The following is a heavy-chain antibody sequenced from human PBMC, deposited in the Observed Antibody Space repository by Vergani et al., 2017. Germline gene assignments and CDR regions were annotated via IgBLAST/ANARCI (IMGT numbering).Heavy chain of an antibody. CDR2: ISGSGGST. Sequence: EVRLLDSGGGFVQSGKSLRLSCAASGFSFSSYAMSWVRQAPGKGLEWVSSISGSGGSTFYADSVKGRFTISRDNAKTTLYLQMNSLRAEDTAVYYCAKDRSSWSPRYGMDVWGQGTTVTVSS. D-gene: IGHD6-13*01. V-gene: IGHV3-23*01. CDR1: GFSFSSYA. CDR3: AKDRSSWSPRYGMDV. J-gene: IGHJ6*02.